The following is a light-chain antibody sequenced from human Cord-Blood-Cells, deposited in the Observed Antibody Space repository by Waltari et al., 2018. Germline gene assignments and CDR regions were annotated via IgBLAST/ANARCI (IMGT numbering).Light chain of an antibody. J-gene: IGLJ3*02. V-gene: IGLV1-47*01. CDR2: RNN. CDR1: SSNTGSNY. CDR3: AAWDDSLSGRV. Sequence: QSVLTQQPSASGTPGQRVTISCSGSSSNTGSNYVYWYQQLPGTAPKLLIYRNNQRPSGVPDRFSGSKSGTSASLAISGLRSEDEADYYCAAWDDSLSGRVFGGGTKLTVL.